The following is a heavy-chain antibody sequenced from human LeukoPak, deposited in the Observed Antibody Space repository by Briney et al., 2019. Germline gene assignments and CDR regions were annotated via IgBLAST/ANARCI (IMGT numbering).Heavy chain of an antibody. J-gene: IGHJ3*02. CDR1: GYTFTSYD. CDR2: MNPNSGNT. CDR3: ARNPPRVNGAFDI. Sequence: GASVKVSCKASGYTFTSYDINWVRQATGQGLEWMGWMNPNSGNTGYAQKFQGRVTMTRNTSISTAYMELSSLRSEDTAVYYCARNPPRVNGAFDIWGQGTMVTVSS. V-gene: IGHV1-8*01. D-gene: IGHD2-21*01.